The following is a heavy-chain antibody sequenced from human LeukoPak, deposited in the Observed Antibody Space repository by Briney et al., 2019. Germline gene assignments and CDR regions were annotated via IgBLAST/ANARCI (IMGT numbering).Heavy chain of an antibody. CDR3: ARVQYYYDSSGYIHFYFDY. Sequence: ASVKVSCKASGYTFTGYYMHWVRQAPGQGLEWMGRNNPNSGGTNYAQKFQGRVTMTRDTSISTAYMELSRLRSDDTAVYYCARVQYYYDSSGYIHFYFDYWGQGTLVTVSS. CDR2: NNPNSGGT. D-gene: IGHD3-22*01. J-gene: IGHJ4*02. V-gene: IGHV1-2*06. CDR1: GYTFTGYY.